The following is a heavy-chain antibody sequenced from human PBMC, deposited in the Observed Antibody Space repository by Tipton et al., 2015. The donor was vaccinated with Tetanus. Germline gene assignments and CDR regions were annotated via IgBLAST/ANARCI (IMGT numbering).Heavy chain of an antibody. D-gene: IGHD6-19*01. CDR1: GGSISSYY. CDR2: VHYSGST. CDR3: ARIGWLQQNKPAFDI. J-gene: IGHJ3*02. V-gene: IGHV4-59*07. Sequence: TLSLTCTVSGGSISSYYWTWIRQPPGRGLEWIGYVHYSGSTNYSPSLRSRVTLSVDTSKNQISLKLSSVTAADTAVYYCARIGWLQQNKPAFDIWGQGTVVTVSS.